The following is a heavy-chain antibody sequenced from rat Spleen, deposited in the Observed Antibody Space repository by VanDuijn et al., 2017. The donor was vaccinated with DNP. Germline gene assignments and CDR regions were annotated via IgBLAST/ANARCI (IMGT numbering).Heavy chain of an antibody. V-gene: IGHV5S11*01. Sequence: EVQLVESGGGLVQPGRSLKLSCAASGFTFSDYYMAWVRQAPTKGLEWVAYISHAGGNTYYGDSVKGRFTISRDNAKSTLYLQMDSLRSEETATYYCARQLRFDYWGQGVMVTVSS. CDR2: ISHAGGNT. CDR3: ARQLRFDY. CDR1: GFTFSDYY. J-gene: IGHJ2*01. D-gene: IGHD1-11*01.